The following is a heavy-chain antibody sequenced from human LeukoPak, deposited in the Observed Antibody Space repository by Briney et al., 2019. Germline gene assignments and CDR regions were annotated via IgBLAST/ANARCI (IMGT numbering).Heavy chain of an antibody. V-gene: IGHV4-4*09. Sequence: SETLSLTCTVSGGSISSYYWSWIRQPPGKGLEWIGYIYTSGSTNYNPSLKSQVTISVDTSKNQFSLKLSSVTAADTAVYYCARHFNSVVVAATGGWFDPWGQGTLVTVSS. CDR1: GGSISSYY. CDR2: IYTSGST. D-gene: IGHD2-15*01. J-gene: IGHJ5*02. CDR3: ARHFNSVVVAATGGWFDP.